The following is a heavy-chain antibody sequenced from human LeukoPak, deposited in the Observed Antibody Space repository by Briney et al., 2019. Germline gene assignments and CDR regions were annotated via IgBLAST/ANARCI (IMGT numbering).Heavy chain of an antibody. D-gene: IGHD1-26*01. CDR2: ISSSRTTI. CDR3: ARVDWELLDGDFDY. Sequence: PGGSLRLSCAASGFTFSSYSMTWVRQAPGKGLEWVAYISSSRTTIYYAESVKGRFTVSRDHAKNSLHLQMNSLRGEDTAVYYCARVDWELLDGDFDYRGQGTLVTVSA. J-gene: IGHJ4*02. V-gene: IGHV3-48*04. CDR1: GFTFSSYS.